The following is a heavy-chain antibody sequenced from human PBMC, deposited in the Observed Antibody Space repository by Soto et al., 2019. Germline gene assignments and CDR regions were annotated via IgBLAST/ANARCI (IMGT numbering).Heavy chain of an antibody. D-gene: IGHD6-13*01. CDR3: ARDRDSSSWYGNNWFDP. J-gene: IGHJ5*02. CDR1: FSGYY. CDR2: INPNSGGT. Sequence: FSGYYWSWIRQPPGQGLEWMGWINPNSGGTNYAQKFQGWVTMTRDTSISTAYMELSRLRSDDTAVYYCARDRDSSSWYGNNWFDPWGQGTLVTVSS. V-gene: IGHV1-2*04.